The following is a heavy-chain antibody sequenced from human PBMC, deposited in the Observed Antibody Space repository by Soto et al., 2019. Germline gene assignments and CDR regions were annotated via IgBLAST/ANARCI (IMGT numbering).Heavy chain of an antibody. CDR1: GGTFSSYT. CDR3: ARRAYGDYGIDY. J-gene: IGHJ4*02. V-gene: IGHV1-69*02. D-gene: IGHD4-17*01. Sequence: SVKVSCKASGGTFSSYTISWVRQAPGQGLEWMGRIIPILGIANYAQKFQGRVTVTADKSTSTAYMELSSLRSEDTAVYYCARRAYGDYGIDYWGQGTLVTVSS. CDR2: IIPILGIA.